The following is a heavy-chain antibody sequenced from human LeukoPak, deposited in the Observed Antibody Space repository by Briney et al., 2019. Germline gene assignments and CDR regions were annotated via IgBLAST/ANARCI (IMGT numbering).Heavy chain of an antibody. J-gene: IGHJ5*02. CDR2: IYYSGST. V-gene: IGHV4-39*01. Sequence: SETLSLTCTVSGGSISSSSYYWGWIRQPPGKGLEWIGSIYYSGSTYYNPSLKSRVTISVDTSKNQFSLKLSSVTAADTAVYYCAGRRDGWFDPWGQGTLVTVSS. CDR1: GGSISSSSYY. CDR3: AGRRDGWFDP.